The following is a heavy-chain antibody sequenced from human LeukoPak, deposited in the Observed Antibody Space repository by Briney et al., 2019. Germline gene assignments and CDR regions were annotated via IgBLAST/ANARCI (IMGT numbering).Heavy chain of an antibody. CDR2: INPNSGGT. CDR3: FRTHYYDSSGLDY. Sequence: ASVKVSCKASGYTFTGYYMHWVRQAPGQGLEWMGRINPNSGGTNYAQKFQGRVTMTRDTSISTAYMELSRLRSDDTAVYYCFRTHYYDSSGLDYWGQGTLVTVSS. J-gene: IGHJ4*02. D-gene: IGHD3-22*01. V-gene: IGHV1-2*06. CDR1: GYTFTGYY.